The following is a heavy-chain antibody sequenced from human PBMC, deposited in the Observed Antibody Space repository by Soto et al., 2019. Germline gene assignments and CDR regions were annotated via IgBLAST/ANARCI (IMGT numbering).Heavy chain of an antibody. CDR3: ARVMATWDGHPRSLDY. V-gene: IGHV6-1*01. CDR1: GDSVSTIDAA. CDR2: TYFRSKWYS. D-gene: IGHD1-26*01. J-gene: IGHJ4*02. Sequence: QVQLQQSGPGLVRPSQTLSLTCVISGDSVSTIDAAWNWIRQSPSRGLEWLGTTYFRSKWYSDYAVSVKGRITINADTSRNQFSLQLDSVTPEDTAVYYCARVMATWDGHPRSLDYWGQGILVTVSS.